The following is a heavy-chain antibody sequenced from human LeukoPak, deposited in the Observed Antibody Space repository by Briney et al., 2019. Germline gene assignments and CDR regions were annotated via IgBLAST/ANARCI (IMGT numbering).Heavy chain of an antibody. CDR3: AREMTSCSGGSCYHPGYYYGMDV. Sequence: GASVKVSCKASGYTFTSYYMHWVRQAPGQGLEWMGIINPSGGSTSYAQKFQGRVTMTRDTSTSTVYMELSSLRSEDTAVYYCAREMTSCSGGSCYHPGYYYGMDVSGQGTTVTVSS. CDR1: GYTFTSYY. CDR2: INPSGGST. J-gene: IGHJ6*02. D-gene: IGHD2-15*01. V-gene: IGHV1-46*01.